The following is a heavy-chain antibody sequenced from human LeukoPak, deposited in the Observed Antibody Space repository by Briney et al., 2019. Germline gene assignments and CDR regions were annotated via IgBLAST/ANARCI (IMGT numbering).Heavy chain of an antibody. V-gene: IGHV1-18*01. J-gene: IGHJ3*02. D-gene: IGHD3-10*01. Sequence: GASVKVSCKASGYTFTSYGLIWVRQAPGHGLEWMGWISGYDGDTNFARKFQGRVTMTTDTPTSTAYMELTSLTSDDTAVYYCARDWYYASGTYRVDVFDIWGQGTMVTVSS. CDR1: GYTFTSYG. CDR2: ISGYDGDT. CDR3: ARDWYYASGTYRVDVFDI.